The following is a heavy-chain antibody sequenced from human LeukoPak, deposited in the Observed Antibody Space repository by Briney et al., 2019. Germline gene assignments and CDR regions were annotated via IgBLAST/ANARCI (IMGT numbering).Heavy chain of an antibody. J-gene: IGHJ5*02. Sequence: SETLSLTCAVYGGSFSGYYWSWIRQPPGKGLEWIGEINHSGSTNYNPSLKSRVTISVDTSKNQFSLKLSSVTAADTAVYYCARGLDYDFWSGYFRHWFDPWGQGTLVTVSS. D-gene: IGHD3-3*01. CDR1: GGSFSGYY. V-gene: IGHV4-34*01. CDR2: INHSGST. CDR3: ARGLDYDFWSGYFRHWFDP.